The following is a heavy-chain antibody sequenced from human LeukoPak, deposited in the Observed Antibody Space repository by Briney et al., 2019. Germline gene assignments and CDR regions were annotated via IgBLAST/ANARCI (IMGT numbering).Heavy chain of an antibody. J-gene: IGHJ3*02. Sequence: SETLSLTCTVSGYSISSGYYWGWIRQPPGKGLEWIGNIFYSGSTYYSPSLRSRATISLDTSRNQFSLKLNSVTAADTAVYYCAKSNGYGLVDIWGQGTMVTVSS. D-gene: IGHD3-10*01. CDR1: GYSISSGYY. V-gene: IGHV4-38-2*02. CDR2: IFYSGST. CDR3: AKSNGYGLVDI.